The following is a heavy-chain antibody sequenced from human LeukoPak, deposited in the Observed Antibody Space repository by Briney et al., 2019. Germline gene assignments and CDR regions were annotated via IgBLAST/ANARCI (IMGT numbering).Heavy chain of an antibody. V-gene: IGHV3-11*05. Sequence: GGSLRLSCAASGFTFSDYYMSWIRQAPGKGLEWVSYISSSSSYTNYADSVKGRFTISRDNAKNSLYLQMNSLRAEDTAVYYCARVVGSGWYYFDYWGQGTLVTVPS. CDR3: ARVVGSGWYYFDY. D-gene: IGHD6-19*01. CDR1: GFTFSDYY. J-gene: IGHJ4*02. CDR2: ISSSSSYT.